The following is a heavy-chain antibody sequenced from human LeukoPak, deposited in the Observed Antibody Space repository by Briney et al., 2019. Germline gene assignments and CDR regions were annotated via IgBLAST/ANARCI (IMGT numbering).Heavy chain of an antibody. CDR1: GITLSNYG. D-gene: IGHD3-22*01. V-gene: IGHV3-23*01. Sequence: GGSLRLSCAVSGITLSNYGMSWVRQAPGKGLEWVAGISDSGGRTNYADSVKGRFASSRDNRKSTLDLQMNSLRAEDTAVYFCAKRGVVIRVILVGFHKEAYYFDSWGQGALVTVSS. CDR2: ISDSGGRT. J-gene: IGHJ4*02. CDR3: AKRGVVIRVILVGFHKEAYYFDS.